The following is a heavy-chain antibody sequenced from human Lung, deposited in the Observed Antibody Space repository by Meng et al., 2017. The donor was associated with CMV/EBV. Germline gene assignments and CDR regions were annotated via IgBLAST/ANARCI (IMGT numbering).Heavy chain of an antibody. V-gene: IGHV1-18*01. D-gene: IGHD5-18*01. CDR3: ARRPDAAIAHYAMDV. CDR2: ISPFNGRT. Sequence: ASXXVSXKASGYAFDSYGITWVRQAPGQGLEWMGWISPFNGRTDYAQKFQDRVTMTTDTPTTTAYMHLRSLKSDDTAVYFCARRPDAAIAHYAMDVWSQGTTVTVSS. J-gene: IGHJ6*02. CDR1: GYAFDSYG.